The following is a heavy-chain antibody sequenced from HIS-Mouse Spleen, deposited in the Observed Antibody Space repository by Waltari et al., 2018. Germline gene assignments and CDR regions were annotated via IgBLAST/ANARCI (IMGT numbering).Heavy chain of an antibody. J-gene: IGHJ3*02. V-gene: IGHV4-39*07. D-gene: IGHD3-22*01. Sequence: QLQLQESGPGLVKPSETLSLTCTVSGGSISSSSYYWGWIRQPPGKGLEWIGSIYYSGSTYYNPSLKSRVTISVDTSKNQFSLKLSSVTAADTAVYDCAQRVVITTRGAFDIWGQGTMVTVSS. CDR3: AQRVVITTRGAFDI. CDR1: GGSISSSSYY. CDR2: IYYSGST.